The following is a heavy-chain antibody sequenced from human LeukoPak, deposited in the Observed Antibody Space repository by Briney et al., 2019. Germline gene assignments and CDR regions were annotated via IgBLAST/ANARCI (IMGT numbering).Heavy chain of an antibody. CDR1: GYTFTGYY. V-gene: IGHV1-2*02. CDR3: ARECSIAAAGTEGFWFDP. Sequence: ASVKVSCKASGYTFTGYYMHWVQQAPGQGLEWMGWINPNSGGTNYAQKFQGRVTMTRDTSISTAYMELSRLRSDDTAVYYCARECSIAAAGTEGFWFDPWGQGTLVTVSS. CDR2: INPNSGGT. D-gene: IGHD6-13*01. J-gene: IGHJ5*02.